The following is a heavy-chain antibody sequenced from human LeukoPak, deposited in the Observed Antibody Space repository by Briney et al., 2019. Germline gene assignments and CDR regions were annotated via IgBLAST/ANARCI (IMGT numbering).Heavy chain of an antibody. Sequence: PGGSLRLSCAASGFTFRSYWMSWVRQAPGEGLEWVANIKQDGSEKYYVDSVKGRFTISRDNAKNSLYLQMNSLRGEDTAVYYCARDGWPFDYWGQGTLVTVSS. CDR3: ARDGWPFDY. CDR1: GFTFRSYW. CDR2: IKQDGSEK. J-gene: IGHJ4*02. V-gene: IGHV3-7*04. D-gene: IGHD6-19*01.